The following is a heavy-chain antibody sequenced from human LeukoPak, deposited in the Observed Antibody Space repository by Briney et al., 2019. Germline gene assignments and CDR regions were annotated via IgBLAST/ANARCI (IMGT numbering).Heavy chain of an antibody. Sequence: SETLSLTCTVSGGSISSSNYYWGWIRQPPGKGLEWIGSIYYSGSTYFNPSLKSRVTISVDTSKNQFSLKLNSVTAADTAVYYCARGGFYTYRPEWDYWSREPCHRLL. V-gene: IGHV4-39*01. J-gene: IGHJ4*02. D-gene: IGHD2/OR15-2a*01. CDR1: GGSISSSNYY. CDR3: ARGGFYTYRPEWDY. CDR2: IYYSGST.